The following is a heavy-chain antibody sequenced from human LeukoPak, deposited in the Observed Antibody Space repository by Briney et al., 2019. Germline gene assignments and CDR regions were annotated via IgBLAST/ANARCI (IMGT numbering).Heavy chain of an antibody. V-gene: IGHV4-61*02. D-gene: IGHD3-22*01. CDR1: GGSISSGSYY. CDR3: ARGSSGYFDY. J-gene: IGHJ4*02. Sequence: SQTLSLTCTVSGGSISSGSYYWSWIRQPAGKGLEWIGRIYTSGSTNYNPSLKSRVTISVDTSKNQFSLKLSSVTAADTAVYYCARGSSGYFDYWGQGTLVTVSS. CDR2: IYTSGST.